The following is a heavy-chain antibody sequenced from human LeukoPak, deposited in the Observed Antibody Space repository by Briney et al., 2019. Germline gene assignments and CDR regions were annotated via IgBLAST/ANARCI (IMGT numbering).Heavy chain of an antibody. D-gene: IGHD5-24*01. CDR2: IYRNGNT. CDR1: GYSISSGYY. Sequence: KPSETLSLTCTVSGYSISSGYYWGWIRQPPGKGLEWIGSIYRNGNTYYNPSLKSRVTMSVDTSNNQFSLKLSSVTATYTAMYYCARRWLNYFFDYWGQGTLVTVSS. CDR3: ARRWLNYFFDY. J-gene: IGHJ4*02. V-gene: IGHV4-38-2*02.